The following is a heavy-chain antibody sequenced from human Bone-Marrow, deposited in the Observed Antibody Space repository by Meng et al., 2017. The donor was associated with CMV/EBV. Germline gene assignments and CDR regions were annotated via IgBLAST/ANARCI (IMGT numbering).Heavy chain of an antibody. D-gene: IGHD3-10*01. J-gene: IGHJ4*02. CDR3: SFESESYYRVAVNFDN. V-gene: IGHV3-21*01. Sequence: GESLKISCAASGFSFSTYSMNWVRQAPGKGLEWVSSISCGGKYIFNADSVKGRFTISRDKAKNSLFLQMNSQRAEDTDVYCFSFESESYYRVAVNFDNWGQGTTVTVSS. CDR2: ISCGGKYI. CDR1: GFSFSTYS.